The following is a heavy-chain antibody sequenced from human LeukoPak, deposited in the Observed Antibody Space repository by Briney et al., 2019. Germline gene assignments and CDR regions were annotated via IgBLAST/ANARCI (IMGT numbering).Heavy chain of an antibody. CDR2: IYYTGNT. V-gene: IGHV4-39*01. D-gene: IGHD3/OR15-3a*01. J-gene: IGHJ4*02. CDR1: GVSISSSNSY. CDR3: ARQTGSGLFILP. Sequence: PSETLSLTCTVSGVSISSSNSYWGWIRQPPGMGLEWIGSIYYTGNTYYNASLKSQVSISIDTSKNQFSLKLTSVTAADTAVYYCARQTGSGLFILPGGQGTLVTVSS.